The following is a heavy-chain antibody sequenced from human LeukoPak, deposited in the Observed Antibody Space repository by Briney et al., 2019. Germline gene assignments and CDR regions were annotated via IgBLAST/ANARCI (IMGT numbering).Heavy chain of an antibody. CDR2: INPNSGGT. Sequence: ASVKVSCKASGYTFTGYYIHWVRQAPGQGLEWMGRINPNSGGTNYAQKFQGRVTMTRDTSISTAYMELSRLRSDDTAVYYCAREMATEYYYYYGMDVWGQGTTVTVSS. V-gene: IGHV1-2*06. CDR3: AREMATEYYYYYGMDV. J-gene: IGHJ6*02. CDR1: GYTFTGYY. D-gene: IGHD5-24*01.